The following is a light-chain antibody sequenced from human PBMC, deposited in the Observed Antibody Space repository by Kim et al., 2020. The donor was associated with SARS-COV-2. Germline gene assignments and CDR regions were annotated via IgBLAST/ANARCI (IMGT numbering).Light chain of an antibody. J-gene: IGLJ2*01. Sequence: VSPGQTATSTCYGDELGHKYTSWYKQQPGQSPVLVMYQDSKRPSGIPERFSGSNSGNTATLTISGTQAMDEADYYCQAWDSSTAVVFGGGTQLTVL. V-gene: IGLV3-1*01. CDR1: ELGHKY. CDR3: QAWDSSTAVV. CDR2: QDS.